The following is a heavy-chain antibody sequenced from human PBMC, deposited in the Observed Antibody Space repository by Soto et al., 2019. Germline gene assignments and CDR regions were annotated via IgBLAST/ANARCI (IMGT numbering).Heavy chain of an antibody. Sequence: GGSLRLSCAASGFTFSNYGMHWVRQAPGKGLEWVAVIWYDGSNKYYADSVKGRFTISRDNSKNTLYLQMNSLRAEDTAVYYCARARDYGGKNGMDVWGQGTTVTVSS. CDR3: ARARDYGGKNGMDV. CDR2: IWYDGSNK. J-gene: IGHJ6*02. D-gene: IGHD4-17*01. V-gene: IGHV3-33*01. CDR1: GFTFSNYG.